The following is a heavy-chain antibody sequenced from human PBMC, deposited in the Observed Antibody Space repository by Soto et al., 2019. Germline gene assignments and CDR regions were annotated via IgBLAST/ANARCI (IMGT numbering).Heavy chain of an antibody. CDR3: ARDGTPDLAWFDP. D-gene: IGHD1-26*01. Sequence: QVQLVQSGAEVKKPGSSVKVSCKASGGTFSIYTISWVRQAPGQGLEWMGGSANSAQKFQGRLTVTADESTSTVYLELSSLTSEDTAVYYCARDGTPDLAWFDPWGHGTLVSVAS. V-gene: IGHV1-69*01. CDR1: GGTFSIYT. CDR2: GSA. J-gene: IGHJ5*02.